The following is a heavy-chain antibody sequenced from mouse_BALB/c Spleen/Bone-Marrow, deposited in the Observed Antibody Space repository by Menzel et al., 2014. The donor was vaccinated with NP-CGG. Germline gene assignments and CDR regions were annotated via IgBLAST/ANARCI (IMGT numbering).Heavy chain of an antibody. V-gene: IGHV14-3*02. D-gene: IGHD2-14*01. Sequence: EVQLQQSGAELVKPGASVKLSCTASGFNIKDTYMHWVKQRPEQGLEWIGRIDPANGNTKYDPKFQGKATITADTSSNTAYLQLSSLTSEDTAVYYCASYRYAWYFDVWGAGTTLTVSS. CDR3: ASYRYAWYFDV. J-gene: IGHJ1*01. CDR2: IDPANGNT. CDR1: GFNIKDTY.